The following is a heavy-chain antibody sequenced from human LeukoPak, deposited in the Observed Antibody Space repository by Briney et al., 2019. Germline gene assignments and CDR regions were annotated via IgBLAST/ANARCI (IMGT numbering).Heavy chain of an antibody. J-gene: IGHJ4*02. CDR1: GVSIGGYS. Sequence: PSETLSLTCTVSGVSIGGYSWSWVRQTPGKRLEWIAYMFSSGTTKYSPSLKSRVTISLDTSKNQVSLNLRTVTAADTAMYYCARWRDNLDYWGQGIHVTVSS. D-gene: IGHD5-24*01. V-gene: IGHV4-59*01. CDR3: ARWRDNLDY. CDR2: MFSSGTT.